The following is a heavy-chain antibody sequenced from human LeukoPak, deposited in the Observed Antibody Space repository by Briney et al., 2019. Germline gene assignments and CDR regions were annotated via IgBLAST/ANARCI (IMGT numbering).Heavy chain of an antibody. CDR3: ARDGLFQLPFYYYYYMDV. CDR2: MNPNSGNT. CDR1: GYTFTSYD. Sequence: ASVKVSCXASGYTFTSYDINWVRQATGQGLEWMGWMNPNSGNTGYAQKFQGRVTMTRNTSISTAYMELSSLRSEDTAVYYCARDGLFQLPFYYYYYMDVWGKGTTVTVSS. J-gene: IGHJ6*03. D-gene: IGHD2-2*01. V-gene: IGHV1-8*01.